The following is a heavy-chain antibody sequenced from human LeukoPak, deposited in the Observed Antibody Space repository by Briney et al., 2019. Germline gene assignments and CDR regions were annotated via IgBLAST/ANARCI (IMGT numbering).Heavy chain of an antibody. V-gene: IGHV4-34*01. CDR1: GGSFSGYF. CDR3: ARHARLGVVNN. CDR2: INESGST. J-gene: IGHJ4*02. D-gene: IGHD3-3*01. Sequence: SETLSLTCAVFGGSFSGYFWSWIRQPPGKGLEWIGEINESGSTNYNPSLKSRVTISVDTSKNQFSLKLSSVTAADTAVYYCARHARLGVVNNWGQGTLVTVSS.